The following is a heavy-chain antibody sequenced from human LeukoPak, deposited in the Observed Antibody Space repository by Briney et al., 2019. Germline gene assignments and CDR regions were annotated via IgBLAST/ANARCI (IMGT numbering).Heavy chain of an antibody. J-gene: IGHJ4*02. CDR2: ISYDGSNK. V-gene: IGHV3-30*18. D-gene: IGHD6-19*01. CDR3: AKGGGWLPDY. CDR1: GFTFSSYG. Sequence: HPGGYLRLYCAASGFTFSSYGMHWVRQAPGKGLEWVAVISYDGSNKYYADSVKGRFTISRDNSKNTLYLQMNSLRAEDTAVYYCAKGGGWLPDYWGQGTLVTVSS.